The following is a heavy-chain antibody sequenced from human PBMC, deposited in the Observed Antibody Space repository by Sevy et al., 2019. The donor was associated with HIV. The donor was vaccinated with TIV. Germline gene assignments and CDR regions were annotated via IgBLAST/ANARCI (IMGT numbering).Heavy chain of an antibody. V-gene: IGHV3-7*01. CDR2: IKHDGSVT. CDR3: ARGGPLVDGTLIPWGMDV. CDR1: GFTFSNYW. J-gene: IGHJ6*02. Sequence: GESLKISCAASGFTFSNYWMNWVRHAPGKGLEWVANIKHDGSVTYYADSVKGRFTLSRDDIKNSLSLQMNSLRAEDTAVYYCARGGPLVDGTLIPWGMDVWGQGTTVTVS. D-gene: IGHD1-7*01.